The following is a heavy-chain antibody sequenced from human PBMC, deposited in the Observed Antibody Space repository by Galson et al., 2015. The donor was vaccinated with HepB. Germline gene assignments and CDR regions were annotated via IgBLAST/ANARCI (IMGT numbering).Heavy chain of an antibody. J-gene: IGHJ3*02. D-gene: IGHD3-22*01. CDR2: ISGSGGST. Sequence: SLRLSCAASGFTFSSYAMSWVRQAPGKGLEWVSAISGSGGSTYYADSVKGRFTISRDNSKNTLYLQMNSLRAEDTAVYYCAKSDTMIVVVIRRGDAFDIWGQGTMVTVSS. CDR1: GFTFSSYA. CDR3: AKSDTMIVVVIRRGDAFDI. V-gene: IGHV3-23*01.